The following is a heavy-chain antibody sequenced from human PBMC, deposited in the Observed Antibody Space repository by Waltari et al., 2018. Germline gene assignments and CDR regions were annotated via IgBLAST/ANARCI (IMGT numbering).Heavy chain of an antibody. D-gene: IGHD3-3*02. V-gene: IGHV3-30*02. CDR1: GFRISDYG. CDR3: ARGPHTIRPHYFDS. Sequence: QVHLVEAGGDKVRPGGSLRLSCEMSGFRISDYGIHWVRQAPGKGLEWVTFIRPEGNSKFYGKSFEGRFTISRDNSKNIVFLHMNGLRPEDTAVYYCARGPHTIRPHYFDSWGPGTPVTVSS. CDR2: IRPEGNSK. J-gene: IGHJ4*02.